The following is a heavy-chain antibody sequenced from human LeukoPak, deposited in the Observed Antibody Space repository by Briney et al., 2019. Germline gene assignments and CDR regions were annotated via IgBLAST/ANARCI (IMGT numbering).Heavy chain of an antibody. D-gene: IGHD5-12*01. J-gene: IGHJ5*02. CDR3: ARNQSSIHLAYSGHDRPSPYIWFDP. CDR2: IYYSGST. V-gene: IGHV4-39*01. CDR1: GGSIISTTDY. Sequence: PSETLSLTCTVSGGSIISTTDYWGWIRQPPGKGLEWIASIYYSGSTSYNPSLKRRVTMSVDTSKNQFSLRLTSVTAADTAVYFCARNQSSIHLAYSGHDRPSPYIWFDPWGQGTLVTVSS.